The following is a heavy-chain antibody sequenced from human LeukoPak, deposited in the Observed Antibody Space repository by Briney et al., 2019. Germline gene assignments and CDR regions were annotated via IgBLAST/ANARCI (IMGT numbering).Heavy chain of an antibody. Sequence: SETLSLICTVSGGSISSYYWTWVRQPAGKGLEWIGRIYTSGSTNYSTSLKSRVTMSVETSKNEFSLKLNSVTAADTAVYYCARESTVAGRARYLDSWGQGTLVTVSS. CDR2: IYTSGST. CDR3: ARESTVAGRARYLDS. V-gene: IGHV4-4*07. CDR1: GGSISSYY. J-gene: IGHJ4*02. D-gene: IGHD6-13*01.